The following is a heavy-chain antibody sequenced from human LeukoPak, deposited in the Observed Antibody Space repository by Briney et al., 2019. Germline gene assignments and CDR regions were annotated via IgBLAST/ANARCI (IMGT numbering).Heavy chain of an antibody. V-gene: IGHV3-23*01. J-gene: IGHJ4*02. CDR2: ISGSGGST. Sequence: GGSLRLSCAASGFTFSSYAMSWVRQAPGKGLEWVSGISGSGGSTYYADSVKGRFTISRDNSKNTLYLQMNSLRAEDTAVYYCAKDPQYYYGSGSYFYGDYWGQGTLVTVSS. D-gene: IGHD3-10*01. CDR3: AKDPQYYYGSGSYFYGDY. CDR1: GFTFSSYA.